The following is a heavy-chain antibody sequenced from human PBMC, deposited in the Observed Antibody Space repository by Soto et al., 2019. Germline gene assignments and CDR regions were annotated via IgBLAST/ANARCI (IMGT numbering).Heavy chain of an antibody. Sequence: QVQLIQSGAEVKKPGASVKVSCKASGYTFTTYDINWVRQAPGHGLEWMGWMNPNGGKTEYAQKFQGRVTMTRNTSLSTAYMEVRSLTSEDTAVYYCARDVGGYSYGLYYHYGMDVWGQGITVIGSS. D-gene: IGHD5-18*01. CDR3: ARDVGGYSYGLYYHYGMDV. CDR1: GYTFTTYD. CDR2: MNPNGGKT. V-gene: IGHV1-8*01. J-gene: IGHJ6*02.